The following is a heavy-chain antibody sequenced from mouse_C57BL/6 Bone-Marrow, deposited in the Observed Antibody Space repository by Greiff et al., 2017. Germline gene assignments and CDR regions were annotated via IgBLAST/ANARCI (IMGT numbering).Heavy chain of an antibody. J-gene: IGHJ4*01. CDR3: AKTPLRLYAMDY. Sequence: VKLVESGPGLVQPSQSLSITCTVSGFSLTSYGVHWVRQSPGKGLEWLGVIWRGGSTDYNAAFMSRLSITKDNSKSQVFFKMNSLQADDTAIYXCAKTPLRLYAMDYWGQGTSVTVSS. CDR1: GFSLTSYG. V-gene: IGHV2-5*01. CDR2: IWRGGST. D-gene: IGHD1-2*01.